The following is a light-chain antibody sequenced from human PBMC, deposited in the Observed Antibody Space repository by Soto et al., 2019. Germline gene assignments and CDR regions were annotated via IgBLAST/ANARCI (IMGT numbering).Light chain of an antibody. V-gene: IGLV1-36*01. CDR2: YDD. CDR3: AAWDDRLSSYI. J-gene: IGLJ1*01. Sequence: QSVLTQAPSVSADPRQRVTISCSGSPSTIASNAVNWYQQVPGKPPKLLIFYDDLKPSGISVRFSGSKSGTSASLAISGLQSEDEADYYCAAWDDRLSSYIFGTGTKVTVL. CDR1: PSTIASNA.